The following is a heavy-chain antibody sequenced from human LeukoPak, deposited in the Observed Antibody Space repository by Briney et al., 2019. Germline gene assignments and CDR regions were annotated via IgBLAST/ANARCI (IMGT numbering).Heavy chain of an antibody. CDR2: IYYSGST. CDR3: ARVGDILTGYSANWFDP. J-gene: IGHJ5*02. V-gene: IGHV4-59*01. D-gene: IGHD3-9*01. CDR1: GGSIRSSY. Sequence: SETLSLTCTVSGGSIRSSYWSWIRQPPGKGLEWIGCIYYSGSTNYNPSLQSRVTISVDTSKNQFSLKLSSVTAADTAVYYCARVGDILTGYSANWFDPWGQGTLVTVSS.